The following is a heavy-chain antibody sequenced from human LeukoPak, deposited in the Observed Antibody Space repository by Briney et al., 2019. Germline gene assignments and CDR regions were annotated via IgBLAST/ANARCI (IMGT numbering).Heavy chain of an antibody. D-gene: IGHD4-23*01. Sequence: ASVKVSCKASGYTFTSYDINWVRQATGQGLEWMGWINPNSGGTYYAQKFQGRVTMTSDTSTSSAYMELSRLRSDDRVVYYCARDLDGGTAVTFDYWGQGTLVTVSS. V-gene: IGHV1-2*02. CDR2: INPNSGGT. J-gene: IGHJ4*02. CDR1: GYTFTSYD. CDR3: ARDLDGGTAVTFDY.